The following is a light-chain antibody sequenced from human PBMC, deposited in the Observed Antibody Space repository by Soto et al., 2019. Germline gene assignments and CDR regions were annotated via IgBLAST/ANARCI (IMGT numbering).Light chain of an antibody. CDR3: QQYYTTPT. J-gene: IGKJ1*01. V-gene: IGKV4-1*01. CDR1: RSVLYSSNNKNY. CDR2: WAS. Sequence: DIVMTQSPDSLAVSLGERATINCKSSRSVLYSSNNKNYLAWYQQKSGQPPKLLIYWASTRESGLPDRFSGSGSETDFTLTISSLQAEDVADYYCQQYYTTPTFGQGTKVEIK.